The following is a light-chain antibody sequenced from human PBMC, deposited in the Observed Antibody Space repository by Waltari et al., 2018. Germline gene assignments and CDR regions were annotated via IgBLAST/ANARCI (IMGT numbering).Light chain of an antibody. CDR2: SAS. V-gene: IGKV1-39*01. CDR1: RDVSNY. Sequence: IQMTQSPSSLSASVGDRVAITCRASRDVSNYLNWYQQKPGKAPMLLIYSASNLQSGVPSRFSGSGSGTDFTLTISSLQPEDFETYYCQQSHSTPRTFGQGTKVEIK. J-gene: IGKJ1*01. CDR3: QQSHSTPRT.